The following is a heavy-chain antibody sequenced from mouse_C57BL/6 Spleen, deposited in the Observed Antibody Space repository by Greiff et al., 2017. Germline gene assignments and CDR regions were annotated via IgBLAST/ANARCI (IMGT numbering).Heavy chain of an antibody. J-gene: IGHJ2*01. CDR2: ILPGSGST. D-gene: IGHD2-2*01. Sequence: VKLMESGAELMKPGASVKLSCKATGYTFTGYWIEWVKQRPGHGLEWIGEILPGSGSTNCNEKFKGKATFTADTSSNTAYMQLSCLTTEDSAIYYRARRGYGYDDYFDYWGQGTTLTVSS. V-gene: IGHV1-9*01. CDR3: ARRGYGYDDYFDY. CDR1: GYTFTGYW.